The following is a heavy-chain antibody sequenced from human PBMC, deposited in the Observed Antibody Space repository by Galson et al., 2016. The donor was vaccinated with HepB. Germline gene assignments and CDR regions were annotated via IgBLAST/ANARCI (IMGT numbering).Heavy chain of an antibody. CDR2: IAYDGSNK. Sequence: SLRLSCAASGFTFSTYIMHWVRQAPGKGLEWVALIAYDGSNKYYADSVKGRFTISRDNSKSALYLQMNSLRGEDTAVDYCARDLPGGKPAEVLDYWGQGTLVTVSS. D-gene: IGHD4-23*01. J-gene: IGHJ4*02. CDR1: GFTFSTYI. V-gene: IGHV3-30-3*01. CDR3: ARDLPGGKPAEVLDY.